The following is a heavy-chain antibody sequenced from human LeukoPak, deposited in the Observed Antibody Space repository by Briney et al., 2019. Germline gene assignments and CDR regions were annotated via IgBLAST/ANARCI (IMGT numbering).Heavy chain of an antibody. J-gene: IGHJ4*02. CDR1: GGSISSSSYY. Sequence: SETLSLTCTVSGGSISSSSYYWGWIRQPPGKGLEWIGSIYYSGSTYYSPSLKSRVTISVGTSKNQFSLKLSSVTAADTAVYYCASFPRGWLQLAHYFDYWGQGTLVTVSS. V-gene: IGHV4-39*01. D-gene: IGHD5-24*01. CDR3: ASFPRGWLQLAHYFDY. CDR2: IYYSGST.